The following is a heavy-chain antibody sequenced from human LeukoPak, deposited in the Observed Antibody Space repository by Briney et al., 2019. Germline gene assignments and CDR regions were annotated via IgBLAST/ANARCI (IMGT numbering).Heavy chain of an antibody. V-gene: IGHV3-53*01. CDR3: ARDLYGVSHDY. CDR1: GFTVSSNY. CDR2: IYSSGST. J-gene: IGHJ4*02. D-gene: IGHD4-17*01. Sequence: GGSLRLSCAASGFTVSSNYMNWVRQAPGKGLEWVAVIYSSGSTYYADSVKGRFTISRDNSKNTLYLQMNSLRAEDTAVYYCARDLYGVSHDYWGQGTLVTVSS.